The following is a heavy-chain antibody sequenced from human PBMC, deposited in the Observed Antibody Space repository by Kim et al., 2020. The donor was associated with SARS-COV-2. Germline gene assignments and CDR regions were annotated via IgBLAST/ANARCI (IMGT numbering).Heavy chain of an antibody. CDR1: GYTFTSYG. J-gene: IGHJ5*02. D-gene: IGHD3-3*01. Sequence: ASVKVSCKASGYTFTSYGISWVRQAPGQGLEWMGWISAYNGNTNYAQKLQGRVTMTTDTSTSTAYMELRSLRSDDTAVYYCAREDMYYDFWSGYYNMGWFDPWGQGTLVTVSS. V-gene: IGHV1-18*01. CDR2: ISAYNGNT. CDR3: AREDMYYDFWSGYYNMGWFDP.